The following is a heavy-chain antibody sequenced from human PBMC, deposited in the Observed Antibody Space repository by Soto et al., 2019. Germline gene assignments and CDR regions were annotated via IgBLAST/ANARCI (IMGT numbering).Heavy chain of an antibody. J-gene: IGHJ4*02. CDR1: GFTFSSYA. D-gene: IGHD6-19*01. CDR3: AKSQQLLSDFDY. V-gene: IGHV3-23*01. CDR2: ISGSGGST. Sequence: EVQLLESGGGLVQPGGSLRLSCAASGFTFSSYAMSWVRQAPGKGLEWVSAISGSGGSTYYADSVKGRFTISRDNSKNTLHLQMNSLRADDTGVYYCAKSQQLLSDFDYWGQGSLVTVSS.